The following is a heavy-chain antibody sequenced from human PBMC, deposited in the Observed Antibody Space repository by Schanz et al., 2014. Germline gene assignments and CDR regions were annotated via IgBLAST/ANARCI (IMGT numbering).Heavy chain of an antibody. V-gene: IGHV4-61*02. Sequence: QVQLQESGPGLVKPSQTLSLTCTVSGGSIRSGTYYWSWIRQPAGKALEWVGRVFPNGITNYNPSLKSRAPIALDTPRTQFSLPLSSLTAADTAVYYCARDTTWRLDLWGRGTLVTVSS. D-gene: IGHD1-1*01. CDR3: ARDTTWRLDL. CDR1: GGSIRSGTYY. J-gene: IGHJ2*01. CDR2: VFPNGIT.